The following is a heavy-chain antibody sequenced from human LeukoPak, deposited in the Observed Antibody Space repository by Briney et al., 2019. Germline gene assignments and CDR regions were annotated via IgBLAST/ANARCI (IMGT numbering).Heavy chain of an antibody. CDR3: ARMYYYDSSGYPDY. CDR1: GFSLSTSGMC. V-gene: IGHV2-70*11. CDR2: IDWDDDK. Sequence: SGPALVKPTQTLTLTCTFSGFSLSTSGMCVSWIRQPPGKALGWLARIDWDDDKYYSTSLKTRLTISKDTSKNQVVLTMTNMDPVDTATYYCARMYYYDSSGYPDYWGQGTLVTVSS. D-gene: IGHD3-22*01. J-gene: IGHJ4*02.